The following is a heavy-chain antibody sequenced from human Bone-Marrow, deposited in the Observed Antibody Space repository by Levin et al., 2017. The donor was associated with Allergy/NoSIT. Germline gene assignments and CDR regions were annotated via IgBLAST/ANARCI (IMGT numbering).Heavy chain of an antibody. Sequence: GASVKVSCKASGGTFSSYAISWVRQAPGQGLEWMGRIIPILGIANYAQKFQGRVTITADKSTSTAYMELSSLRSEDTAVYYCARTYTAMAPWLLYYDGMDVWGQGTTVTVSS. V-gene: IGHV1-69*04. D-gene: IGHD5-18*01. J-gene: IGHJ6*02. CDR1: GGTFSSYA. CDR3: ARTYTAMAPWLLYYDGMDV. CDR2: IIPILGIA.